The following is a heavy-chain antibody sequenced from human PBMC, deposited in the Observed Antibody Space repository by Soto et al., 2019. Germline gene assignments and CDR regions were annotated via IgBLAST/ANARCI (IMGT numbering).Heavy chain of an antibody. V-gene: IGHV3-23*01. CDR2: ISGSGGST. CDR1: GFTFSSYA. Sequence: GGSLRLSWAASGFTFSSYAMSWGRQAPWKGLEWVSAISGSGGSTYYADSVKGRFTISRDNSKNTLYLQMNSLRAEDTAVYYCAKLPKSIVVVPAAMGNYYFDYWGQGTLVPVSS. D-gene: IGHD2-2*01. J-gene: IGHJ4*02. CDR3: AKLPKSIVVVPAAMGNYYFDY.